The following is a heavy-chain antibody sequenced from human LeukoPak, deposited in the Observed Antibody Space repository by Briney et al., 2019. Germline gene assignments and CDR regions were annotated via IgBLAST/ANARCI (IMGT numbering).Heavy chain of an antibody. J-gene: IGHJ5*02. CDR2: ISAYNGNT. CDR1: GHTFTSYG. V-gene: IGHV1-18*01. D-gene: IGHD6-19*01. Sequence: ASVKVSCKASGHTFTSYGISWVRQAPGQGLEWMGWISAYNGNTNYAQKLQGRVTMTTDTSTSTAYMELRSLRSDDTAVYYCARVGAVAGTSWFDPWGQGTLVTVSS. CDR3: ARVGAVAGTSWFDP.